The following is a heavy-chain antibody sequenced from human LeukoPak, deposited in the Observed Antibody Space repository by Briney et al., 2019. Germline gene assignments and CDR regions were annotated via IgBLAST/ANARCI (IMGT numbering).Heavy chain of an antibody. V-gene: IGHV1-8*02. CDR1: GYTFTDFD. D-gene: IGHD3-22*01. J-gene: IGHJ4*02. CDR3: ARGLGDYYDKSYFDF. CDR2: MNTKSGNT. Sequence: ASLKVSCKASGYTFTDFDINWLRQAPGQGLVWMGWMNTKSGNTLYAQNFQGRVTMTRDTSINTAYMELSSLSFDDTAVYYCARGLGDYYDKSYFDFWGQGSPVIVSS.